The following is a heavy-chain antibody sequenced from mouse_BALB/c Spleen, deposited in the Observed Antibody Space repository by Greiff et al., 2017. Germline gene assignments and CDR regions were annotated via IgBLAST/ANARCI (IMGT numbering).Heavy chain of an antibody. Sequence: QVQLQQPGAELVKPGASVKLSCKASGYTFTSYYMYWVKQRPGQGLEWIGGINPSNGGTNFNEKFKSKATLTVDKSSSTAYMQLSSLTSEDSAVYYCTRQGYRYDDYYAMDYWGQGTSVTVSS. CDR1: GYTFTSYY. D-gene: IGHD2-14*01. CDR3: TRQGYRYDDYYAMDY. CDR2: INPSNGGT. J-gene: IGHJ4*01. V-gene: IGHV1S81*02.